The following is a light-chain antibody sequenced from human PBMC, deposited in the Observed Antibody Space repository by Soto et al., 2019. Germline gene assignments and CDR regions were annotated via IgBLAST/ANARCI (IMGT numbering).Light chain of an antibody. CDR2: AAS. Sequence: EIVVTQSPCTLSLSPGERATLSCRASQSVSSSYLAWYQHKPGQAPGLLIYAASSRATGIPARFSGSGSGTEFTLTISNLQSEDFAVYFCQPYHTWPPITSAQPTRPEI. J-gene: IGKJ5*01. CDR3: QPYHTWPPIT. V-gene: IGKV3-20*01. CDR1: QSVSSSY.